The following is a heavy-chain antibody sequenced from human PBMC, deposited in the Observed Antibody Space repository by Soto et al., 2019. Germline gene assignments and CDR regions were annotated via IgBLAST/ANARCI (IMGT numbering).Heavy chain of an antibody. D-gene: IGHD1-1*01. Sequence: EVKLVESGGGLVQPGGSLRLSCAASGFRFSIYSMNWVRQAPGKGLEWSSYITSDTNTIKYADSVKGRFTISRDNAKNSLYLQMNSLRDDDTAVYYCARSVEGHFDYWGQGTVVTVSS. CDR3: ARSVEGHFDY. CDR2: ITSDTNTI. CDR1: GFRFSIYS. J-gene: IGHJ4*02. V-gene: IGHV3-48*02.